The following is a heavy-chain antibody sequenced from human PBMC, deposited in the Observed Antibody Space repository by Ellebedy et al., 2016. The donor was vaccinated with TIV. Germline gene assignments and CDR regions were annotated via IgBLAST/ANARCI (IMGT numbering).Heavy chain of an antibody. V-gene: IGHV3-23*01. CDR2: ISHTGSRT. Sequence: GESLKISCAASGFTFSGYAMSWVRQAPGKGLGWVSTISHTGSRTYYTDSVEGRFIISRDNSKKTLYLQMNSLRAEDTAIYYCAKGRGGGSDSSAPRYYFDYWGLGTLVTVSS. D-gene: IGHD3-22*01. J-gene: IGHJ4*02. CDR3: AKGRGGGSDSSAPRYYFDY. CDR1: GFTFSGYA.